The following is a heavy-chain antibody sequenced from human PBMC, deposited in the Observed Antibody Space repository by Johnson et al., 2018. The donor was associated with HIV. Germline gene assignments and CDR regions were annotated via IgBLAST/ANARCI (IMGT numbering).Heavy chain of an antibody. V-gene: IGHV3-30*02. J-gene: IGHJ3*02. D-gene: IGHD6-19*01. Sequence: QVQLVESGGGVVQPGGSLRLSCAASGFTFSNYGMHWVRQAPGKGLEWVAFIRYDGSNKYDADSVKVRFSISRDNSKNTLYLQMEADDTAVYYCAKDLGGYSSGWYGDALDIWGQGTMVTVSS. CDR2: IRYDGSNK. CDR3: AKDLGGYSSGWYGDALDI. CDR1: GFTFSNYG.